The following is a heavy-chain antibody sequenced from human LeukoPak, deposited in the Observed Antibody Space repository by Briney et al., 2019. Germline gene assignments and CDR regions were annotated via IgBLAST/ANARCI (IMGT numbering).Heavy chain of an antibody. D-gene: IGHD4-17*01. J-gene: IGHJ4*02. CDR2: INHSGST. CDR3: ARGSTVTLPGYYFDY. Sequence: SETLSLTCAVYGGSFSGYYWSWIRQPPGKGLEWIGEINHSGSTNYNPSLKSRVTISVDTSKNQFSLKLSSVTAADTAVYYCARGSTVTLPGYYFDYWGQGTLVTVSS. CDR1: GGSFSGYY. V-gene: IGHV4-34*01.